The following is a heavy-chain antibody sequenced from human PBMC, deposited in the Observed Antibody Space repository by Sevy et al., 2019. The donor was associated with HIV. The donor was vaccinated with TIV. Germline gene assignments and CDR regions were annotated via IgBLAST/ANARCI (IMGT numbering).Heavy chain of an antibody. V-gene: IGHV3-30-3*01. CDR1: GFTFSSYA. J-gene: IGHJ5*02. CDR3: ARDGGLRYFDWLFDLSWFDP. Sequence: GGSLRLSCAASGFTFSSYAMHWVRQAPGKGLEWVAVISYDGSNKYYADSVKGRFTISRDNSKNTLYLQMNSLRAEDTAVYYCARDGGLRYFDWLFDLSWFDPWGQGTLVTVSS. CDR2: ISYDGSNK. D-gene: IGHD3-9*01.